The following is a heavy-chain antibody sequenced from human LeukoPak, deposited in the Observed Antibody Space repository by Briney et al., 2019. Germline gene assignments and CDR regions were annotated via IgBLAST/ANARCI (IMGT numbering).Heavy chain of an antibody. CDR3: TTSWFRYYYDSSGYYYFAFDI. D-gene: IGHD3-22*01. J-gene: IGHJ3*02. CDR2: IKSKTDGGTT. V-gene: IGHV3-15*01. CDR1: GFTFSNAW. Sequence: GGSLRLSCAASGFTFSNAWMSWVRQAPGKGLEWVGHIKSKTDGGTTDYAAPVKGRFTISRDDSRNTLFLQMNSLKTKDTAVYYCTTSWFRYYYDSSGYYYFAFDIWGQGTMVTVSS.